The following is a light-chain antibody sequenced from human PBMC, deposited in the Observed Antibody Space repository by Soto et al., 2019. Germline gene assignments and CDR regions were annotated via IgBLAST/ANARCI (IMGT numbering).Light chain of an antibody. V-gene: IGLV2-14*03. CDR3: SSYTGSSTLV. Sequence: QSALTQPASVSGSPGQSITISCTGTSSDVGGYNYVSWYQQHPGKAPKLIIYDVSNRPSGVSNRFSGSKSGNTASLTISGLQAEDKADYYCSSYTGSSTLVFGGGTKLTVL. J-gene: IGLJ2*01. CDR1: SSDVGGYNY. CDR2: DVS.